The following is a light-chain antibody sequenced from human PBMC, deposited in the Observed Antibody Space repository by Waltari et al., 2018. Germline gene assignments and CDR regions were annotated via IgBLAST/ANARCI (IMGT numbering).Light chain of an antibody. J-gene: IGLJ3*02. CDR2: DVR. Sequence: QSALSQPAAVSGSPGQPITISCTATSSDIGGTSSFPCYQQHPGNAPKLMIYDVRNRPSGVSYRFSGSKSANTASLTISGLQAEDEADYYCSSYTDSFTVVFGGGTRLTVL. CDR1: SSDIGGTSS. CDR3: SSYTDSFTVV. V-gene: IGLV2-14*03.